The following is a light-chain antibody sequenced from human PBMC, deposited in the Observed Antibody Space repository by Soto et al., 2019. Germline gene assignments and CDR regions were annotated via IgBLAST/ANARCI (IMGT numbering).Light chain of an antibody. CDR2: EVS. CDR1: SSDVGGYNY. J-gene: IGLJ2*01. Sequence: QSALTQPASVSGSPGQSITISCTGTSSDVGGYNYVSWYQQHPGKAPKLMIYEVSNRPSGVSNRFSGSKSGNTASLTSSGLQAEDEADYYCSSYTSSSTHGVVFGGGTKLTVL. CDR3: SSYTSSSTHGVV. V-gene: IGLV2-14*01.